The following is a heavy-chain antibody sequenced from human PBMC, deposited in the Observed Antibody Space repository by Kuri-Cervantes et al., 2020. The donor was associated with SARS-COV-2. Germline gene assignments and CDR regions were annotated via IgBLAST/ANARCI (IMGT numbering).Heavy chain of an antibody. CDR1: GFTFSSYA. V-gene: IGHV3-30*01. J-gene: IGHJ6*02. CDR2: ISYDGSNK. CDR3: ARARGGSYYYGMDV. D-gene: IGHD1-26*01. Sequence: GGSLRLSCAASGFTFSSYAMHWVRQASGKGLEWVAVISYDGSNKYYADSVKGRFTISRDNSKNTLYLQMNSLRAEDTAVYYCARARGGSYYYGMDVWGQGTTVTVSS.